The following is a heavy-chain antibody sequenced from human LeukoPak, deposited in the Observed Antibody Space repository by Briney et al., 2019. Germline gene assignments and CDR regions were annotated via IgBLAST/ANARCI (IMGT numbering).Heavy chain of an antibody. CDR1: GGSISSYY. D-gene: IGHD3-22*01. V-gene: IGHV4-59*01. CDR2: IYYSGST. J-gene: IGHJ4*02. Sequence: SETLSLTCTVSGGSISSYYWSWIRQPPGKGLEWIGYIYYSGSTNYNPSLKSRVTISVDTSKNQFSLKLSSVTAADTAVYYCARVIDSSGCWYYFDYWGQGTLVTVSS. CDR3: ARVIDSSGCWYYFDY.